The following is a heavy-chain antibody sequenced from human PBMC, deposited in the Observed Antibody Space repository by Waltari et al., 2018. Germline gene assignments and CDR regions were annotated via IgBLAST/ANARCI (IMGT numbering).Heavy chain of an antibody. CDR3: AGHSSGWYYCDY. CDR1: GGSISSSSYY. J-gene: IGHJ4*02. D-gene: IGHD6-19*01. V-gene: IGHV4-39*07. Sequence: QLQLQESGPGLVKPSETLSLTCTVSGGSISSSSYYWGWIRQPPGKGLEWIGSIYFSGSTYYNPSLKSRVTISVDTSKNQFSLKLSSVTAADTAVYYCAGHSSGWYYCDYWGQGTLVTVSS. CDR2: IYFSGST.